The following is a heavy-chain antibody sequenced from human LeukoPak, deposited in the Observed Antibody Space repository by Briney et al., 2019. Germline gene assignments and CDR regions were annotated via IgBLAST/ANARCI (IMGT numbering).Heavy chain of an antibody. CDR1: GFTFSSSE. J-gene: IGHJ6*03. D-gene: IGHD3-9*01. Sequence: GGSLRLSCADSGFTFSSSEMGWVRHAPGKGLEWVSYISSSGSTIYYADSVKGRFTISRDNAKNSLYLQMNSLRAEDTAVYDCARVHDILSYMDVWGKGTRSPSP. CDR2: ISSSGSTI. V-gene: IGHV3-48*03. CDR3: ARVHDILSYMDV.